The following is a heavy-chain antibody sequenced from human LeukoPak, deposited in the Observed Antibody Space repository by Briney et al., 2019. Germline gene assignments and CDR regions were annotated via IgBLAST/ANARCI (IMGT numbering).Heavy chain of an antibody. J-gene: IGHJ4*02. CDR3: ARHRNWGAVFFDS. CDR1: GYNFTTYW. D-gene: IGHD3-16*01. Sequence: GESLKISCKGFGYNFTTYWIGWVRQRPGKGLEWIGLFYPGDSDLGYSPSFQDQVTISVDKSINTAHWQWTSLKASDTAINYCARHRNWGAVFFDSWGQGTVVTVSS. CDR2: FYPGDSDL. V-gene: IGHV5-51*01.